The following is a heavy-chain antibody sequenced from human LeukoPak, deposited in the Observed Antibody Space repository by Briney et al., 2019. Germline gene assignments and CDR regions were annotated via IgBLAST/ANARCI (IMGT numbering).Heavy chain of an antibody. CDR1: GFTFSDYY. V-gene: IGHV3-11*04. D-gene: IGHD1-1*01. J-gene: IGHJ6*03. CDR3: ARAASGTTGPYYYCYYMDV. CDR2: ISSSGSTI. Sequence: GRSLRLSCAASGFTFSDYYMSWIRQAPGKGLEWVSYISSSGSTIYYADSVKGRFTISRDNAKNSLYLQMNSLRAEDTAVYYCARAASGTTGPYYYCYYMDVWGKGTTVTVSS.